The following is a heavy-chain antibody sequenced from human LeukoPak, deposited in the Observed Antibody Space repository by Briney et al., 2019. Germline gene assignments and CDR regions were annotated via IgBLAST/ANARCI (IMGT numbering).Heavy chain of an antibody. CDR2: IYYSGST. V-gene: IGHV4-59*01. J-gene: IGHJ4*02. Sequence: SEPLSLTRTVSGGPISSYYWRWIRQPPGKGLEWIGYIYYSGSTNYNPSLKSRVTISVDTSKNQFSLKLSSVTAADTAVYYCARVGGYSSSWLIYWGQGTLVTVSS. CDR3: ARVGGYSSSWLIY. D-gene: IGHD6-13*01. CDR1: GGPISSYY.